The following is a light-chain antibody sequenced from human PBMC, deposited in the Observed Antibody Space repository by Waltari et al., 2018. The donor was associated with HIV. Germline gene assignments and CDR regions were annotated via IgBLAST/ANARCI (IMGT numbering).Light chain of an antibody. Sequence: QSALTQPPSVSGSPGQSVTISCTGTSSDVGSYNRVSWYQQPPGTTPKLIIYGVTSRPSGVPDRFSGSKSGNTASLTISGLQAEDEADYYCSSFTSSSTYVFGTGTKVTVL. CDR1: SSDVGSYNR. CDR2: GVT. CDR3: SSFTSSSTYV. V-gene: IGLV2-18*02. J-gene: IGLJ1*01.